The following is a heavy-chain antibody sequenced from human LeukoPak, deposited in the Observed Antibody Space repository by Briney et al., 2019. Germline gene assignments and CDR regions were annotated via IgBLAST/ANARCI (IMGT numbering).Heavy chain of an antibody. V-gene: IGHV1-46*01. CDR3: AGALDQAFDS. Sequence: ASVKVSCTAPGYSFTSYFMHWVRQAPGQGLEWMGIINPSSGSSTYAQKFQGRVAMTGDTSTSTVYMELSSLRSEDTAVCYCAGALDQAFDSWGQGTLVTVSS. D-gene: IGHD1/OR15-1a*01. CDR2: INPSSGSS. CDR1: GYSFTSYF. J-gene: IGHJ4*02.